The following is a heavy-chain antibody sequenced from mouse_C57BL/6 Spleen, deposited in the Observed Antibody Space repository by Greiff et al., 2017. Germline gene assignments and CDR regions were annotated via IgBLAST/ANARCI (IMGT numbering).Heavy chain of an antibody. Sequence: EVTVVESGGGLLQPKGSLKLSCAASGFSFSTYAMNWVRHAPGTGLEWVARIRSKSNNYATYNAASVKDRFTISREDSDRMLYLHMNDLKTEDTATYYCLGRGSAAFAYWGQGTLVTVSA. J-gene: IGHJ3*01. CDR3: LGRGSAAFAY. V-gene: IGHV10-1*01. CDR2: IRSKSNNYAT. CDR1: GFSFSTYA. D-gene: IGHD1-1*01.